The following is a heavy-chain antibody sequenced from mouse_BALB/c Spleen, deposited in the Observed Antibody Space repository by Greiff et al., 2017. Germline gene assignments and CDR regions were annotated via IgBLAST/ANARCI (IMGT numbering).Heavy chain of an antibody. CDR2: INPSSGYT. Sequence: QVQLKQSGAELARPGASVKMSCKASGYTFTSYTMHWVKQRPGQGLEWIGYINPSSGYTNYNQKFKDKATLTADKSSSTAYMQLSSLTSEDSAVYYCARGNYGYWYFDVWGAGTTVTVSS. D-gene: IGHD1-1*01. V-gene: IGHV1-4*01. J-gene: IGHJ1*01. CDR1: GYTFTSYT. CDR3: ARGNYGYWYFDV.